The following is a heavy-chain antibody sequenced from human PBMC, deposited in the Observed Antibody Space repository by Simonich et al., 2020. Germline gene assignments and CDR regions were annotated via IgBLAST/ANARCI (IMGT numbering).Heavy chain of an antibody. CDR3: ARNGLVGILKAFDI. CDR2: INPNSGGK. D-gene: IGHD2-21*01. Sequence: QVQLVQSGAEVKKSGASVKVSCKASGYTFTGYFMHWVRQAPGQGLELMGWINPNSGGKNDAQKCQGRVTMTRDTSIRTAYMELSRLRSDDTAVYYCARNGLVGILKAFDIWGQGTMVTVSS. V-gene: IGHV1-2*02. CDR1: GYTFTGYF. J-gene: IGHJ3*02.